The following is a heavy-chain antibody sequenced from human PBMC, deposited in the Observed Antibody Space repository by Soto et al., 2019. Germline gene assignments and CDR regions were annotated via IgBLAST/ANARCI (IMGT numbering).Heavy chain of an antibody. J-gene: IGHJ3*02. CDR2: IYYSGST. D-gene: IGHD5-18*01. CDR1: GGSISSYY. CDR3: SGYRDGDAFDI. V-gene: IGHV4-59*05. Sequence: SETLSLTCTVSGGSISSYYWSWIRQPPGKGLEWIGSIYYSGSTYYNPSLKSRVTISVDTSKNQFSLKLSSVTAADTAVYYSSGYRDGDAFDIWGQGTMVTVSS.